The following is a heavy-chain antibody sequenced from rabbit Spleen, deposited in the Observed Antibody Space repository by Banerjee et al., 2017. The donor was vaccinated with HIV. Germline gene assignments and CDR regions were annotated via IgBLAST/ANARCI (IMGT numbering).Heavy chain of an antibody. CDR3: ARDLGSVVGWNFGW. CDR2: INTDTGKA. V-gene: IGHV1S40*01. CDR1: EFSLNSGYD. J-gene: IGHJ4*01. D-gene: IGHD1-1*01. Sequence: QSLEESGGGLVQPEGSLTLTCTASEFSLNSGYDMCWVRQAPGKGLQWIACINTDTGKAVYATWAKGRFTISRTSSTTVTLQMTSLTAADTATHFCARDLGSVVGWNFGWWGQGTLVTVS.